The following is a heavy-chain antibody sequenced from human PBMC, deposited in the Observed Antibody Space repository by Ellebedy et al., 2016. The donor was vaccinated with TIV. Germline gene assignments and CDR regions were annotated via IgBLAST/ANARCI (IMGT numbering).Heavy chain of an antibody. CDR1: GLTFSTYA. CDR3: AKRGFFDY. CDR2: ISGSGGST. V-gene: IGHV3-23*01. Sequence: GESLKISCVASGLTFSTYAMSWVRQAPGKGLEWVSAISGSGGSTYYADSVKGRFTISRDNSENTLYLQMNSLRAEDTAVYYCAKRGFFDYWGQGVLVTVSS. J-gene: IGHJ4*02.